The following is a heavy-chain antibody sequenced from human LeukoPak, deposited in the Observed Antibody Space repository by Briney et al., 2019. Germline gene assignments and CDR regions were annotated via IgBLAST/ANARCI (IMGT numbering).Heavy chain of an antibody. D-gene: IGHD5-12*01. CDR3: ARQNDYGLDY. CDR2: IYPGDSDT. CDR1: GYTFSSYW. Sequence: GESLKFSCKASGYTFSSYWIGWVRQMPGKGLEWVGIIYPGDSDTRYSPSLQGEVTISVDTSIGTAYLQWSSLKVSDTAIYYCARQNDYGLDYWGQGTRVTVSS. V-gene: IGHV5-51*01. J-gene: IGHJ4*02.